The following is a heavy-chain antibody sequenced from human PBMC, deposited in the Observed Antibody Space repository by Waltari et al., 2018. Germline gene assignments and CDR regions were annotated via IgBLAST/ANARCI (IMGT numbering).Heavy chain of an antibody. Sequence: QVQLVQSGAAVKKPGSSVKVSCKASGGTFSSYAISWVRQAPGQGLEWMGGIIPIFGTANYAQKFQGRVTITADESTSTAYMELSSLRSEDTAVYYCARVGSRRVGATYFDYWGQGTLVTVSS. CDR3: ARVGSRRVGATYFDY. J-gene: IGHJ4*02. V-gene: IGHV1-69*01. CDR2: IIPIFGTA. D-gene: IGHD1-26*01. CDR1: GGTFSSYA.